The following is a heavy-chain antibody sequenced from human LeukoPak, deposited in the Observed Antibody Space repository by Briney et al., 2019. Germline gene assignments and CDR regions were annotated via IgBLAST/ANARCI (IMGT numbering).Heavy chain of an antibody. J-gene: IGHJ6*02. D-gene: IGHD2-2*01. CDR3: ARDSGSSTSCRYYYYYGMDV. CDR2: IIPIFGIA. Sequence: SVKVSCKASGGTFSSYAISWVRQAPGQGLEWMGRIIPIFGIANYAQKFQGRVTITADKSTSTAYMELSSLRSEDTAVYYCARDSGSSTSCRYYYYYGMDVWGQGTTVTVSS. CDR1: GGTFSSYA. V-gene: IGHV1-69*04.